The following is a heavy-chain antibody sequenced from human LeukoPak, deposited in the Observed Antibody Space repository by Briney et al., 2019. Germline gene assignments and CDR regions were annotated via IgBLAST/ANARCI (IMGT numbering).Heavy chain of an antibody. D-gene: IGHD2-21*02. CDR2: INHSGST. Sequence: PSETLSLTCAVYGGSFSGYYWSWIRQPPGKGLAWIGEINHSGSTNYNPSLKRRVTISVDTSKNQFSLKLSSVTAADTAVYYCARGLVVVTAIPYWFDPWGQGTLVTVSS. V-gene: IGHV4-34*01. CDR3: ARGLVVVTAIPYWFDP. CDR1: GGSFSGYY. J-gene: IGHJ5*02.